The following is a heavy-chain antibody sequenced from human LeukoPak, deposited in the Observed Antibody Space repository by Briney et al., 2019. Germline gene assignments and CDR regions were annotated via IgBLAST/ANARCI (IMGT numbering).Heavy chain of an antibody. CDR1: GGTFTTYA. CDR2: IIPILGIA. J-gene: IGHJ4*02. Sequence: ASVKVSCKASGGTFTTYAITGVRRAPGQGLEWLGRIIPILGIANYAQKFQGRVTITADKSTSTAYMELSSLRSEDTAVYYCATGGKTYGSGTIDYWGQGTLVTVSS. V-gene: IGHV1-69*04. D-gene: IGHD3-10*01. CDR3: ATGGKTYGSGTIDY.